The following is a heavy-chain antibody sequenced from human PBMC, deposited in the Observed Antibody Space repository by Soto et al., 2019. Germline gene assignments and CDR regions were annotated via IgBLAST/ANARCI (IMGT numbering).Heavy chain of an antibody. CDR1: GFTFSSYS. CDR3: ARGLLWFGELLKAFVTKAEGIDY. D-gene: IGHD3-10*01. CDR2: ISSSSSYI. J-gene: IGHJ4*02. Sequence: EVQLVESEGGLVKPGGSLRLSCAASGFTFSSYSMNWVRQPPGKGLEWVSSISSSSSYIYYADSVKGRFTISRDNAKNSLYLQMNSLRAEDTAVYYCARGLLWFGELLKAFVTKAEGIDYWGQGTLVTVSS. V-gene: IGHV3-21*01.